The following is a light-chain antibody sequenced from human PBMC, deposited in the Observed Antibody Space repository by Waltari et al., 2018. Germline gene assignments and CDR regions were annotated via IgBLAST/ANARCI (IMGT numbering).Light chain of an antibody. V-gene: IGLV4-69*01. CDR2: VNSDGSH. CDR1: SGHSTNA. J-gene: IGLJ3*02. CDR3: QTGGHGTWV. Sequence: QLVLTQSPSASASLGASVKLTCTLSSGHSTNAIAWLQKRPERGPRYLMKVNSDGSHNKGDEIPDHFSGSSSGAEHYLTISSLQSEDEADYYCQTGGHGTWVFGGGTKLTVL.